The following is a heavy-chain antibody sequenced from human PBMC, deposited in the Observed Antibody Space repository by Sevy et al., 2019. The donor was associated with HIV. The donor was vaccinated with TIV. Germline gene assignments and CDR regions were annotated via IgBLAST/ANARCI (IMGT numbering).Heavy chain of an antibody. V-gene: IGHV1-2*02. CDR1: GYTFTGYY. CDR3: ARAVYCSGGSCYPYFDY. CDR2: INPNSGGT. D-gene: IGHD2-15*01. Sequence: ASVKVSCKASGYTFTGYYMHWVRQAPGQGLEWMGWINPNSGGTNYAKKFQGRVTMTRDTSISTAYMELSRLRSDDTAVYYCARAVYCSGGSCYPYFDYWGQGTLVTVSS. J-gene: IGHJ4*02.